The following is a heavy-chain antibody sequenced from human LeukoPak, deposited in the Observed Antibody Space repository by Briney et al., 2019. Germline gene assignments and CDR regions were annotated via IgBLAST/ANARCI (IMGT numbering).Heavy chain of an antibody. J-gene: IGHJ4*02. CDR3: ARGIVATIFQEVRQRTYYFDY. CDR2: IYYSGST. D-gene: IGHD5-12*01. V-gene: IGHV4-59*01. CDR1: GGSISSYY. Sequence: PSETLSLTCTVSGGSISSYYWSWIRQPPGKGLEWIGYIYYSGSTNYNPSLKSRVTISVDTSKNQFSLKLSSVTAADTAVYYCARGIVATIFQEVRQRTYYFDYWGQGTLVTVSS.